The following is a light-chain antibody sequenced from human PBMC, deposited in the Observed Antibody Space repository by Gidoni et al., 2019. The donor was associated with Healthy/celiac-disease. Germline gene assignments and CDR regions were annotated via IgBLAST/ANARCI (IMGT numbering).Light chain of an antibody. CDR3: QQYYSYPLG. V-gene: IGKV1-8*01. Sequence: AIRMTQSPSSFSASTGDRVTITCRASQDISSYLAWYQQKPGKAPKLLIYAASTLQSGVPSRFSGSGSGTDFTLTISCLQSEDFATYYCQQYYSYPLGFGGGTKVEIK. CDR1: QDISSY. J-gene: IGKJ4*01. CDR2: AAS.